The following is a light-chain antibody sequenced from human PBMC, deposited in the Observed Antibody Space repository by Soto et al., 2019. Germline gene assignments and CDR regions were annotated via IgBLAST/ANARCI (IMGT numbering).Light chain of an antibody. J-gene: IGLJ3*02. CDR2: GVN. CDR3: TSYAGSNNPVV. Sequence: QSALTQPPSASGSPGQSVTISCTGTSSDVGNYNYVSWYQQHPDKAPKLIIYGVNERPSGVPDRFSGSKSGNTASLTVSGLQAEDEADYYCTSYAGSNNPVVFGGGTKLTVL. CDR1: SSDVGNYNY. V-gene: IGLV2-8*01.